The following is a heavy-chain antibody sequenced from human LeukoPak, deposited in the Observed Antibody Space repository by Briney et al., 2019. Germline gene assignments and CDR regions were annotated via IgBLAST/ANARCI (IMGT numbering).Heavy chain of an antibody. J-gene: IGHJ4*02. CDR2: INPNSGAT. CDR3: AREIAAGGWRGFDY. D-gene: IGHD6-13*01. Sequence: ASVKVSCKASEYTLTGYYMHWVRQAPGQGLEWVGWINPNSGATNYARKFRGRVTMTRDTSISTAYMELSSLRSDDTAVYYCAREIAAGGWRGFDYWGQGTLVTVSS. V-gene: IGHV1-2*02. CDR1: EYTLTGYY.